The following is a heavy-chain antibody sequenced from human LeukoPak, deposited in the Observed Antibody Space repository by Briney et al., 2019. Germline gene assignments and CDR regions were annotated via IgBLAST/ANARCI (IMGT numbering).Heavy chain of an antibody. D-gene: IGHD6-19*01. Sequence: PSETLSLTCSVSDRSINTYFWSWIRQPAGKGLEWIGRIDSSGTTSLNPSLKSRVTISQGKSKEQFSLKLSSVTAADTAVYYCATGGYSAWCDYWGHVTQVIVSS. CDR2: IDSSGTT. V-gene: IGHV4-4*07. J-gene: IGHJ4*01. CDR1: DRSINTYF. CDR3: ATGGYSAWCDY.